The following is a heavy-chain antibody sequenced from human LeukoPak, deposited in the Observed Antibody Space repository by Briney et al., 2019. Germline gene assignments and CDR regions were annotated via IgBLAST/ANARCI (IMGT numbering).Heavy chain of an antibody. CDR1: GFTFGRYS. J-gene: IGHJ4*02. CDR3: ASLPGGYCSTTSCYRKDFDY. D-gene: IGHD2-2*01. CDR2: ISDSGTYI. V-gene: IGHV3-21*01. Sequence: GESLRLSCAASGFTFGRYSMNWVRQAPGKGLEWVSSISDSGTYIYYADSVKGRFTISRDNAKNLLYLQMNSLRAEDTAVYYCASLPGGYCSTTSCYRKDFDYWGQGTLVTVFS.